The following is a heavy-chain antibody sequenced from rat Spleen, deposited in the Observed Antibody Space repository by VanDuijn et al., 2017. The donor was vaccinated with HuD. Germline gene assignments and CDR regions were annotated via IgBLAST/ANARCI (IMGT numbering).Heavy chain of an antibody. V-gene: IGHV5-19*01. J-gene: IGHJ2*01. Sequence: VQLKESGPGLVQPSQTLSLTCTVSGFSLIRYNVHWVRQAPTKGLEWVTSIGSSGGNLYYRDSVKGRFTISRHDAKSTLYLQMNSLRSEDTATYYCARGGFFRFWGQGVMVTVSS. CDR3: ARGGFFRF. CDR1: GFSLIRYN. D-gene: IGHD1-6*01. CDR2: IGSSGGNL.